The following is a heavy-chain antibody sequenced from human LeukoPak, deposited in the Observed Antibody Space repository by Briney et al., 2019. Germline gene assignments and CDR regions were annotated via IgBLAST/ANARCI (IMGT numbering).Heavy chain of an antibody. J-gene: IGHJ4*02. CDR1: GFTFSSYS. CDR3: ARDPYGGTGFYLY. V-gene: IGHV3-21*01. Sequence: GGSLRLSCAASGFTFSSYSINWVRQAPGKGLEWVSSISSSSSYIYYADSVKGRFTISRDNSKNTLYLQMNSLKVEDAAIYHCARDPYGGTGFYLYWGQGTPVTVSS. D-gene: IGHD3-22*01. CDR2: ISSSSSYI.